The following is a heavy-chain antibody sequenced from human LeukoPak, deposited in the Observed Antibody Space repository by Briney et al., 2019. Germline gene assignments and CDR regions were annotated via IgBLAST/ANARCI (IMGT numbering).Heavy chain of an antibody. CDR3: ARELGWQTIDY. Sequence: SETLSLTCTVSGGSNSSGSYYWSWIRQPAGKGLEWIGRIYTSGSTNYNPSLKSRVTISVDTSKNQFSLKLSSVTAADTAVYYCARELGWQTIDYWGQGTLVTVSS. CDR2: IYTSGST. J-gene: IGHJ4*02. V-gene: IGHV4-61*02. D-gene: IGHD2-15*01. CDR1: GGSNSSGSYY.